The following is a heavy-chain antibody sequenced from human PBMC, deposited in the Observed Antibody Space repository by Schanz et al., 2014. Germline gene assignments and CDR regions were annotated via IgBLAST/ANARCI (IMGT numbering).Heavy chain of an antibody. CDR3: ARGRVLES. CDR1: GFSLDIFA. CDR2: MNESHSTI. Sequence: EVQLVESGGGLVEPGGSLRLSCATSGFSLDIFAVSWVRQARGKGLEWVSAMNESHSTIYYADSVRGRFTISRDNSKNTLYLQMNSLRPEDTAVYYCARGRVLESWGQGTLVTVSS. J-gene: IGHJ5*02. D-gene: IGHD1-1*01. V-gene: IGHV3-23*04.